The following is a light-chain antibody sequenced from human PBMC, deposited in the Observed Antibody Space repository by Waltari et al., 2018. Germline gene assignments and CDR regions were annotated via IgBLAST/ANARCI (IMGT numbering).Light chain of an antibody. CDR3: QQYSSSPLT. J-gene: IGKJ3*01. CDR1: QSVNNY. Sequence: EIVLTQSTGTLSLSPGERAPLSCRASQSVNNYLAWFQQKPGQAPRLLIHGASSRATGIPDRISGSGSGTDFTLTISGLEPQDFAVYYCQQYSSSPLTFGPGTKVDIK. V-gene: IGKV3-20*01. CDR2: GAS.